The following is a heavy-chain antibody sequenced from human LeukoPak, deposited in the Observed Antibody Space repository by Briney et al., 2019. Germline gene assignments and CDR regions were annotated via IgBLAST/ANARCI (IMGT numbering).Heavy chain of an antibody. J-gene: IGHJ4*02. CDR2: ITGYNGAT. CDR3: ARQAPCSSISCPLDY. CDR1: GYTFTTYG. Sequence: GASVMVSCKASGYTFTTYGISWVRQAPGQGLEWMGWITGYNGATNYAQKFQGRVTLTTDTSTSAAYMELRSLRSDDTAVYYCARQAPCSSISCPLDYWGQGTLVTVSS. V-gene: IGHV1-18*01. D-gene: IGHD2-2*01.